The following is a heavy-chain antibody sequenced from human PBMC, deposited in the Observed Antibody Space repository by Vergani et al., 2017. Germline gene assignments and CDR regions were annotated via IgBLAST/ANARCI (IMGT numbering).Heavy chain of an antibody. D-gene: IGHD2-2*01. CDR2: ISSSVSTI. CDR1: GFTFSSYE. CDR3: ARTADIVVVPAATQPPDY. Sequence: EVQLVESGGGLVQPGGSLRLSCAASGFTFSSYEMNWVRQAPGKGLEWVSYISSSVSTIYYADSLKGRFTISRDNAKNSLYLQMNSLRADDTAVYYCARTADIVVVPAATQPPDYWGQGTLVTVSS. J-gene: IGHJ4*02. V-gene: IGHV3-48*03.